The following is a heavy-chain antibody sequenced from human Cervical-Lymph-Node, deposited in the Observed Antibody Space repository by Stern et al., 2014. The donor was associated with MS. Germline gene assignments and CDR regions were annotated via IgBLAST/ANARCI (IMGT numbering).Heavy chain of an antibody. Sequence: QVTLRESGPTLVKPTQTLTLTCSFSGFSLSTSGVNVGWFRQPPGKALEWLGFFFWDDDKRYRPPLKTRLTITKHASENQVVLTMTNVDPLDTATYYCAHRRVQSDAWPTTFDYWGPGTLVTVSS. CDR1: GFSLSTSGVN. D-gene: IGHD1-1*01. J-gene: IGHJ4*02. CDR3: AHRRVQSDAWPTTFDY. CDR2: FFWDDDK. V-gene: IGHV2-5*02.